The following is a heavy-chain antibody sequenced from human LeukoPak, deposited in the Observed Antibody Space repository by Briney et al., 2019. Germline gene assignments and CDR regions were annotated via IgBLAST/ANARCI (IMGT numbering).Heavy chain of an antibody. CDR1: GGSFSGYY. J-gene: IGHJ4*02. Sequence: SETLSLTCAVYGGSFSGYYWSWIRQPPGKGLEWIGEISHSGSTNYNPSLKGRVTISVDTSKNQFSLKLSSVTAADTAAYYCARGGGNGYPTDYWGQGTLVTVSS. CDR3: ARGGGNGYPTDY. CDR2: ISHSGST. D-gene: IGHD3-16*01. V-gene: IGHV4-34*01.